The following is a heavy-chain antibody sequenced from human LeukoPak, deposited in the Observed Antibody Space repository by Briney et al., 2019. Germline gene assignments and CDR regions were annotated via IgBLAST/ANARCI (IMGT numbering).Heavy chain of an antibody. D-gene: IGHD1-26*01. CDR3: ARGSGRRPYYFDY. Sequence: SETLSLTCTVSGGSISSYYWSWIRQPPGKGLEWIGYIYYSGSINYNPSLKSRVTISVDTSKNQFSLKLSSVTAADTAVYYCARGSGRRPYYFDYWGQGTLVTVSS. CDR2: IYYSGSI. CDR1: GGSISSYY. J-gene: IGHJ4*02. V-gene: IGHV4-59*01.